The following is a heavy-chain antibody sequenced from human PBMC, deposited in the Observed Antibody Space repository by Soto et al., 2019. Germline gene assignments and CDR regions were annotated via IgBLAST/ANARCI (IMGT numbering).Heavy chain of an antibody. V-gene: IGHV3-23*01. CDR1: GFAFSTYA. CDR3: AKVTKRAAAGRYEYYKYGMDV. Sequence: LRLSCAASGFAFSTYAMTWVRQAPGKGLEWVSVISGIGGSSYYAASVKGRFTISRDNSKNTLFLQMNGLRAEDTAVYYCAKVTKRAAAGRYEYYKYGMDVWGQGTTVTVSS. D-gene: IGHD6-13*01. CDR2: ISGIGGSS. J-gene: IGHJ6*02.